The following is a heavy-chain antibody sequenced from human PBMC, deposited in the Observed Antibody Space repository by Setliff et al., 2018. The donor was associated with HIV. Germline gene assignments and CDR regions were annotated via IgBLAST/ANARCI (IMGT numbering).Heavy chain of an antibody. J-gene: IGHJ3*01. CDR3: ASEWLQHTGDDAFDV. D-gene: IGHD5-12*01. CDR1: GLSMSYNY. CDR2: VHYSGST. V-gene: IGHV4-59*01. Sequence: SSETLSLTCTVSGLSMSYNYWTWIRQSPGKGLEWIGYVHYSGSTRYNPSLKSRVTISVDTSKKKFSLKLTSMTATDTAVYYCASEWLQHTGDDAFDVWGQGTMVTVSS.